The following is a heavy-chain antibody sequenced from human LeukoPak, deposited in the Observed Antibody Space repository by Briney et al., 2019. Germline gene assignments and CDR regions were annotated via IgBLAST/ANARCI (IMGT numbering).Heavy chain of an antibody. CDR1: GFTFSTFS. CDR3: RTELTGGDMKLAFVI. Sequence: GGSLRLSCAASGFTFSTFSVTWVRQAPGKGLEWVAALSHHENNYFYADSVKGRFTVSRDNSKNTFYLQMNSLRAEDTAVYYCRTELTGGDMKLAFVIWGKGTMVTV. D-gene: IGHD3-16*01. V-gene: IGHV3-30*03. J-gene: IGHJ3*02. CDR2: LSHHENNY.